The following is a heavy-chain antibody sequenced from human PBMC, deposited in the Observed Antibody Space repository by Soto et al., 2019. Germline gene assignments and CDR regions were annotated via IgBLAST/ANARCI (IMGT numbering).Heavy chain of an antibody. CDR3: ATGLLNPDAFDI. CDR1: GYTLTELS. D-gene: IGHD2-15*01. J-gene: IGHJ3*02. CDR2: FDPEDGET. V-gene: IGHV1-24*01. Sequence: ASVKVSCKVSGYTLTELSMHWVRQAPGKGLEWMGGFDPEDGETIYAQKFQGRVTMTEDTSTDTAYMELSSLRPEDTAVYYCATGLLNPDAFDIWGQGTMVTVSS.